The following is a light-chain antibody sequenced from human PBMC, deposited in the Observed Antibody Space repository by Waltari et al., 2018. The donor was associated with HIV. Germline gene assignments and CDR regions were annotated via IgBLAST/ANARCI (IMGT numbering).Light chain of an antibody. V-gene: IGKV3-11*01. Sequence: IVSTQSPATLSLSPGERATLSRRASQSVSSYLAWYQQKPGQAPRLLIYDASNRATGIPARFSGSGAGTDFTLTISSLEPEDFAVYYCQQRSNWPRTFGQGTKVEIK. CDR3: QQRSNWPRT. J-gene: IGKJ1*01. CDR2: DAS. CDR1: QSVSSY.